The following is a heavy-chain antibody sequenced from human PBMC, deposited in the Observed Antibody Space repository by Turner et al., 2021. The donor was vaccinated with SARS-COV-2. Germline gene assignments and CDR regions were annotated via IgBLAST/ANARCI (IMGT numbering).Heavy chain of an antibody. V-gene: IGHV1-69*13. CDR1: GGTFSTYA. D-gene: IGHD5-18*01. CDR3: ARDAAMAPLDY. J-gene: IGHJ4*02. CDR2: INPNFGTA. Sequence: QVQLVQSGAEVKKPGASVKVSCKASGGTFSTYAITWVRQAPGQGLEWMGGINPNFGTAKYAQKFQGRVTITADESTSTAYMELSSLRSEDTAVYYCARDAAMAPLDYWGQGTLVTVSS.